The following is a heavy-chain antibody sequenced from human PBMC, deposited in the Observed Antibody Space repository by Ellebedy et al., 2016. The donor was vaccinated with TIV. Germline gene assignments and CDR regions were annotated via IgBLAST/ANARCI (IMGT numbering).Heavy chain of an antibody. D-gene: IGHD3-10*01. CDR2: IYYSGST. CDR3: PRGVRGVTIAADFDL. J-gene: IGHJ2*01. Sequence: SETLSLTXTVSGGSISSSSYYWGWIRQPPGKGLEWIGSIYYSGSTYYNPSLNSRVTISVDTSKNQFSLKLSSMTAADTAVYYCPRGVRGVTIAADFDLWGRGTLVTVSS. V-gene: IGHV4-39*07. CDR1: GGSISSSSYY.